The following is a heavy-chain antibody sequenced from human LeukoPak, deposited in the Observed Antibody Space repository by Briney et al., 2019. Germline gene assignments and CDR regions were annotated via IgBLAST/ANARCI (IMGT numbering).Heavy chain of an antibody. V-gene: IGHV3-21*04. CDR2: ISSSSSYI. J-gene: IGHJ4*02. CDR3: ARRTLITPGGFDY. CDR1: GFTFSSYS. D-gene: IGHD3-10*01. Sequence: GGSLRLSCAASGFTFSSYSMDWVRQAPGKGLEWVSSISSSSSYIYYADSVKGRFTISRDNAKNSLYLQMHSLRVDDTAVYYCARRTLITPGGFDYWGRGTLVSVSS.